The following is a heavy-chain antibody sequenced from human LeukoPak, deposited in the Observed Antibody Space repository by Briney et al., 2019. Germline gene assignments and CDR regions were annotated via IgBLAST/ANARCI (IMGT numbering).Heavy chain of an antibody. V-gene: IGHV3-33*01. CDR3: ARDVRSGWLQAFDL. D-gene: IGHD5-12*01. CDR1: AFTFSSFG. Sequence: GGSLRLSCAASAFTFSSFGMHWVRQAPGKGLEWVAVIWYDGSNKYYADSVKGRFTISRDNSKNTLYLQMNSLRAENTAVYYCARDVRSGWLQAFDLWGRGTLVTVAP. J-gene: IGHJ2*01. CDR2: IWYDGSNK.